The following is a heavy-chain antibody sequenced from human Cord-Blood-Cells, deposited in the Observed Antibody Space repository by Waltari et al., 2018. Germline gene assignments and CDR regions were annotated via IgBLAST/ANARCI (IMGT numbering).Heavy chain of an antibody. J-gene: IGHJ6*02. V-gene: IGHV1-3*01. CDR1: GYTFTSYA. CDR3: ASVGGRYCSSTSCYLSPDYYGMDV. Sequence: QVQLVQSGAEVKKPGASVKVSCKASGYTFTSYAMHWVRQAPGQRLEWMGLLNAGNGNTKYSQKFQGRVTITRDTSASTAYMELSSLRSEDTAVYYCASVGGRYCSSTSCYLSPDYYGMDVWGQGTTVTVSS. CDR2: LNAGNGNT. D-gene: IGHD2-2*01.